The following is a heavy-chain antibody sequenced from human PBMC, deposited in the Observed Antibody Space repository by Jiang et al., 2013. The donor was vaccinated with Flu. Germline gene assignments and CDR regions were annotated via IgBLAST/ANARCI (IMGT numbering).Heavy chain of an antibody. V-gene: IGHV6-1*01. CDR1: GDSVSSNSAA. CDR2: TYYRSKWYN. CDR3: ARDSDDYGGNSKLWYFDL. Sequence: QTLSLTCAISGDSVSSNSAAWNWIRQSPSRGLEWLGRTYYRSKWYNDYAVSVKSRITINPDTSKNQFSLQLNSVTPEDTAVYYCARDSDDYGGNSKLWYFDLWGLAPWSLSPQ. J-gene: IGHJ2*01. D-gene: IGHD4-23*01.